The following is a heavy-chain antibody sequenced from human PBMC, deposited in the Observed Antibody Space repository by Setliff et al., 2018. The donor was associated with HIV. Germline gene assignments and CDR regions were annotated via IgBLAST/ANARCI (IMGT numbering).Heavy chain of an antibody. Sequence: SETLSLTCTVSGGPISRYYWSWIRQPPGKGLEWIAYIFYRGSTNYNPSLESRVTISVDSSKNQVSLTVTSVTAADTALYFCARYIVGYYNFWSGFKFDPWGQGTLVTVSS. J-gene: IGHJ5*02. CDR1: GGPISRYY. CDR2: IFYRGST. CDR3: ARYIVGYYNFWSGFKFDP. V-gene: IGHV4-59*08. D-gene: IGHD3-3*01.